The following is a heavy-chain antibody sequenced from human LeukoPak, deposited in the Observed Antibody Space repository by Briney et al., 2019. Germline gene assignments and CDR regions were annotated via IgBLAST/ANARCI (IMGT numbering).Heavy chain of an antibody. Sequence: GGSLSRSCAASGFTLSTYWLHWVRQAPGKGLEYVSSISLTGGTTHYADSVRGRFTISRDNAKNTLYLQMTSLRAEDTAVYFCVKNTNNQWSYFDYWGQGTLVTVSS. D-gene: IGHD1/OR15-1a*01. CDR2: ISLTGGTT. J-gene: IGHJ4*02. CDR1: GFTLSTYW. V-gene: IGHV3-64D*06. CDR3: VKNTNNQWSYFDY.